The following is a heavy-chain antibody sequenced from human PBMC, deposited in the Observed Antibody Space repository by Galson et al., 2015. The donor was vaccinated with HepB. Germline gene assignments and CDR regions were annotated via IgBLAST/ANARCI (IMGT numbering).Heavy chain of an antibody. D-gene: IGHD5-18*01. CDR2: IWKDGSNK. Sequence: SLRLSCAASGFTFSNYGMHWVRQAPGKGLEWVALIWKDGSNKYYADSVKGRFNISRDNSKNALYLQMNSLRAEDTAMYFCAREDRYTYIVSFDYWGQGARVTVSS. V-gene: IGHV3-33*01. CDR1: GFTFSNYG. J-gene: IGHJ4*02. CDR3: AREDRYTYIVSFDY.